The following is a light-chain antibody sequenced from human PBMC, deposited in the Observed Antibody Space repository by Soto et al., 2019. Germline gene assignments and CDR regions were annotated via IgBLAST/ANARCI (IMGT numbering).Light chain of an antibody. V-gene: IGKV3-15*01. CDR3: QQYKSWPPIN. CDR1: QTVPSR. CDR2: GAS. Sequence: EIVMTQSPATLSVRPGEGATLSCRASQTVPSRIAWYQQKPGQAPSLLIYGASTRATGVPDRFSGTGSGTEFTLTISSLKSEDYAVYYCQQYKSWPPINFGQGKRREIK. J-gene: IGKJ5*01.